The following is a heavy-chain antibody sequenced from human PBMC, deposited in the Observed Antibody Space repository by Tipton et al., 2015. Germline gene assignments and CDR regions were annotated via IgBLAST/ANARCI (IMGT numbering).Heavy chain of an antibody. CDR2: IYYSGIYSGTT. CDR1: GASVSSYD. J-gene: IGHJ4*02. CDR3: ARDRIGMAVSDY. V-gene: IGHV4-59*02. Sequence: TLSLTCSVSGASVSSYDWSWIRQSPEKGLEWIGYIYYSGIYSGTTNYNPALKSRVTISVDTSNNQFSLRLNSVTAADTAVYYCARDRIGMAVSDYWGQGTLVTVSS. D-gene: IGHD1-14*01.